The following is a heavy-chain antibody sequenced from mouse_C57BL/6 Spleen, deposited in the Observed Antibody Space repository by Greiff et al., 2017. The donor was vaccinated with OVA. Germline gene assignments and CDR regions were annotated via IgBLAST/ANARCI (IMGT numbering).Heavy chain of an antibody. V-gene: IGHV3-6*01. CDR2: ISYDGSN. J-gene: IGHJ1*03. Sequence: DVKLQESGPGLVKPSQSLSLTCSVTGYSITSGYYWNWIRQFPGNKLEWMGYISYDGSNNYNPSLKNRISITRDTSKNQFFLKLNSVTTEDTATYYCAREPPGYFDVWGTGTTVTVSS. CDR3: AREPPGYFDV. CDR1: GYSITSGYY.